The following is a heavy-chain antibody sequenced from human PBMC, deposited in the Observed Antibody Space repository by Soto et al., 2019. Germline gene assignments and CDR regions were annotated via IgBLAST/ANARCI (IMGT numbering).Heavy chain of an antibody. Sequence: SVKVSCKASGGTFSSYAISWVRQAPGQGLEWMGGIIPIFGTANYAQKFQGRVTITADESTSTAYMELSSLRSEDTAVYYCARVVTATNGMDVWGKGTTVTVSS. D-gene: IGHD2-21*02. V-gene: IGHV1-69*13. CDR3: ARVVTATNGMDV. CDR2: IIPIFGTA. J-gene: IGHJ6*04. CDR1: GGTFSSYA.